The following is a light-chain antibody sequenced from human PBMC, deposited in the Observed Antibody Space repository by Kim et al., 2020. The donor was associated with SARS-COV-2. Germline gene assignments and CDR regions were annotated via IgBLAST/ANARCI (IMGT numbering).Light chain of an antibody. J-gene: IGLJ1*01. CDR3: QAWDSSTYV. V-gene: IGLV3-1*01. CDR1: KLGDKY. Sequence: GCPGQTARVTCSGDKLGDKYACWYQQKPGQSPVLVIYQDSKRPSGIPERFSGSNSGNTATLTISGTQAMDEADYYCQAWDSSTYVFGTGTKVTVL. CDR2: QDS.